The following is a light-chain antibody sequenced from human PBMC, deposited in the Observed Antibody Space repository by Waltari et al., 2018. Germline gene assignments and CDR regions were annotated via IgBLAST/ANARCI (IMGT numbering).Light chain of an antibody. Sequence: QSVLTQPPSASGTPGQRVTTSCSGSSPNTGSKGWAWYQHLPGTAPKLLIFCNNQRPSGVHDRFSGSKSGISASLAISGLQSDDEADYYCAVWDDSLNGWVFGGGTKLTVL. CDR3: AVWDDSLNGWV. J-gene: IGLJ3*02. CDR1: SPNTGSKG. CDR2: CNN. V-gene: IGLV1-44*01.